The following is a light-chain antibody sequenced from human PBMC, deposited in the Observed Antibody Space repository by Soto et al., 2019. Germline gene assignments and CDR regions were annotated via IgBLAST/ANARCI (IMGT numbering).Light chain of an antibody. J-gene: IGKJ1*01. V-gene: IGKV3-15*01. Sequence: SVALGQTARITCGGSKIENKNVHWYQQRPGQPPRLLIYRASSRATGIPARFSGSGSGTEFTLTINSLQSEDFAVYYCQQYQNLWTFGQGTKVDIK. CDR2: RAS. CDR1: KIENKN. CDR3: QQYQNLWT.